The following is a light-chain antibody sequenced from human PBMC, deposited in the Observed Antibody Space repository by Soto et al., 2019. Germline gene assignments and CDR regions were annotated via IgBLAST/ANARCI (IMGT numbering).Light chain of an antibody. CDR3: CSYGGNYNFRV. V-gene: IGLV2-11*01. CDR2: DVS. Sequence: QSALTQPRSVSGSPGQSVTISCTGTTSDVGGYDFVSWYQHHPNKVPKLMIYDVSKRPSGVPDRFSGSKSGNTASLTISGLQAEDEADYYCCSYGGNYNFRVFGGRTKLTVL. J-gene: IGLJ3*02. CDR1: TSDVGGYDF.